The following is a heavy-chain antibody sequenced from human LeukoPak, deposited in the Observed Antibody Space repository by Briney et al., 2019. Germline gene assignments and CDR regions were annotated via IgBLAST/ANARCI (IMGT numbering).Heavy chain of an antibody. V-gene: IGHV3-53*04. J-gene: IGHJ4*02. CDR1: GFTFSSYA. CDR3: ASGYPIDY. Sequence: GGSLRLSCAASGFTFSSYAMSWVRQAPGKGLEWVSVIYSGGSTYYADSVKGRFTISRHNSKDTLYLQMNSLRAEDTAVYYCASGYPIDYWGQGTLVTVSS. CDR2: IYSGGST. D-gene: IGHD5-18*01.